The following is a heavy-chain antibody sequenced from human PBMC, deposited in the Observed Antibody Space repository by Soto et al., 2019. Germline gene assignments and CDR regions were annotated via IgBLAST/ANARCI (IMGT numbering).Heavy chain of an antibody. CDR2: MSYGGDNK. V-gene: IGHV3-30*03. D-gene: IGHD3-22*01. Sequence: QVQVVESGGGVVQPGRSLGLACAASGFSLSNYGMHWVRQAPGKGLEWVAAMSYGGDNKYYADSVKGRFSISKDNSKNTLYLQMNSLGAEDTAVYYCARGVHISNYDSSGFDFWGQGTLVTVSS. CDR3: ARGVHISNYDSSGFDF. J-gene: IGHJ4*02. CDR1: GFSLSNYG.